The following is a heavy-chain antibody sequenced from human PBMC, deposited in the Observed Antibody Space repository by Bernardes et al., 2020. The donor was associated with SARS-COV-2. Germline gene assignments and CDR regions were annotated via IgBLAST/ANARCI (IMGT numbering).Heavy chain of an antibody. V-gene: IGHV3-30*18. Sequence: GGSLRLSCAASGFTFSSYGMHWVRQAPGKGLEWVAVISYDGSNKYYSDSVKGRFTISRDNSKNTLYLQMNSLRAEDTAVYYCAKDHYSSSSGLDVWGQGTTVTVSS. J-gene: IGHJ6*02. CDR1: GFTFSSYG. CDR2: ISYDGSNK. CDR3: AKDHYSSSSGLDV. D-gene: IGHD6-6*01.